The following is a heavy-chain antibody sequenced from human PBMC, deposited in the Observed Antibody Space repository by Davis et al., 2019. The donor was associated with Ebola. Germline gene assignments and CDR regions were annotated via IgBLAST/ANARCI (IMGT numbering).Heavy chain of an antibody. V-gene: IGHV3-21*01. J-gene: IGHJ2*01. D-gene: IGHD3-22*01. CDR2: ISSSSSYI. CDR3: ARDYYDSSGYRYWYFAL. Sequence: PGGSLRLSCAASGFTFSSYSMNWVRQAPGKGLEWVSSISSSSSYIYYADSVKGRFTISRDNAKNSLYLQMNSLRAEDTAVYYCARDYYDSSGYRYWYFALWGRGTLVTVSS. CDR1: GFTFSSYS.